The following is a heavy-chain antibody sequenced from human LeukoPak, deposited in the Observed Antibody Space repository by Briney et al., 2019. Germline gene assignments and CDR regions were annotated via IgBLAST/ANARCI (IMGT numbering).Heavy chain of an antibody. CDR2: IIPILGTA. D-gene: IGHD5-18*01. Sequence: ASVKVSCKASGGTFSSYAISWVRQAPGQGLEWMGGIIPILGTANYAQKFQGRVTITADESTSTAYMELSSLRSEDTAVYYCANYVDTAMNYGMDVWGQGTTVTVSS. CDR1: GGTFSSYA. V-gene: IGHV1-69*13. CDR3: ANYVDTAMNYGMDV. J-gene: IGHJ6*02.